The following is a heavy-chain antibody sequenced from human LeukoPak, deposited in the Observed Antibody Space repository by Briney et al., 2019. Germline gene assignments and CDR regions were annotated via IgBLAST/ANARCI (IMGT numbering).Heavy chain of an antibody. Sequence: ASVEVSCKASGYTLTNYDINWVRQATGQGLEWMGYVNPNSGNTGYAQNFQGRVTITRTTSISTAYMEVSGLRSDDTAVYYCARDPHPCGGDCYTNGAFDIWGQGTLVTVSS. CDR3: ARDPHPCGGDCYTNGAFDI. D-gene: IGHD2-21*02. CDR2: VNPNSGNT. J-gene: IGHJ3*02. CDR1: GYTLTNYD. V-gene: IGHV1-8*03.